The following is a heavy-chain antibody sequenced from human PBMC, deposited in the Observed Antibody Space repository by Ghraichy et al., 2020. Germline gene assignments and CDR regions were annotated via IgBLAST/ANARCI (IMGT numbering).Heavy chain of an antibody. V-gene: IGHV3-7*03. CDR3: AAGSGWLSDS. Sequence: GGSLRLSCAASEFTPTTYWMNWVRQAPGKGLEWVANIDQDGSEKVYVDSVRGRFTISRDNAKKSLYLQMNSLRDEDTAIYFCAAGSGWLSDSWGRGTLVTVSS. CDR1: EFTPTTYW. J-gene: IGHJ4*02. CDR2: IDQDGSEK. D-gene: IGHD6-19*01.